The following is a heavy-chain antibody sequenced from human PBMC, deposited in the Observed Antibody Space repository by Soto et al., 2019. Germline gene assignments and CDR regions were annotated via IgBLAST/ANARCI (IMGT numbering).Heavy chain of an antibody. CDR2: IYSDGST. Sequence: PGGSLRLSCAASGFTVSSNYMSWVRQAPGKGLEWVSVIYSDGSTYYTDSVKGRFTISRDNSKNTLYLQVNSLRAEDTAVYYCARGTKHVYYYYGMDVWGQGTTVTVSS. J-gene: IGHJ6*02. CDR3: ARGTKHVYYYYGMDV. V-gene: IGHV3-53*01. CDR1: GFTVSSNY. D-gene: IGHD3-16*01.